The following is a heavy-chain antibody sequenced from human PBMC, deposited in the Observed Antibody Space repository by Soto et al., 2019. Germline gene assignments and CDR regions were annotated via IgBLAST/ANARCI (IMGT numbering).Heavy chain of an antibody. J-gene: IGHJ6*03. CDR1: GGSISSSRCY. CDR3: ARLTGTDYYYYMDV. Sequence: QLQLQESGPGLVKPSETLSLTCTVSGGSISSSRCYWGWIRQPPGKGLEWVGSIYYSGSTYYNPSLKSRVTISVDTSKNQFSLRLSSVTAADTAVYYCARLTGTDYYYYMDVWGKGTTVTASS. V-gene: IGHV4-39*01. CDR2: IYYSGST. D-gene: IGHD1-20*01.